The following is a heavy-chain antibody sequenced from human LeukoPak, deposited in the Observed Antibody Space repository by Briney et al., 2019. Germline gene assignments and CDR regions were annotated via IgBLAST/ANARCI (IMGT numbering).Heavy chain of an antibody. CDR2: IYPGDSDT. CDR3: ATGYCSGGSCRRGYYYYGMDV. V-gene: IGHV5-51*01. Sequence: GESLKISCKGSGYSFTSYWIGWVRQMPGKGLEWMGIIYPGDSDTRYSPSFQGQVTISADKSISTAYLQWSSLKASDTAMYYCATGYCSGGSCRRGYYYYGMDVWGQGTTVTVSS. J-gene: IGHJ6*02. CDR1: GYSFTSYW. D-gene: IGHD2-15*01.